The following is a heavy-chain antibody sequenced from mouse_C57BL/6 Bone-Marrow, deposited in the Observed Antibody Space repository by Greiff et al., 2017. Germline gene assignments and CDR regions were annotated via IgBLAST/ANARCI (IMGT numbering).Heavy chain of an antibody. CDR3: AIYYYGSSYSAMDY. J-gene: IGHJ4*01. V-gene: IGHV1-47*01. D-gene: IGHD1-1*01. Sequence: VQRVESGAELVKPGASVKMSCKASGYTFTTYPIEWMKQNHGKSLEWIGNFHPYNDDTKYNEKFKGKATLTVEKSSSTVYLELSRLTSDDSAVYYCAIYYYGSSYSAMDYWGQGTSVTVSS. CDR2: FHPYNDDT. CDR1: GYTFTTYP.